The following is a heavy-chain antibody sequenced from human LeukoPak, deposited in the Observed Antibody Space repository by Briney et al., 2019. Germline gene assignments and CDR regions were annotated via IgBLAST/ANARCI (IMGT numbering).Heavy chain of an antibody. V-gene: IGHV3-48*03. J-gene: IGHJ4*02. D-gene: IGHD3-16*01. Sequence: GGSLRLSCAASGFTFSSYEMNWVRQAPGKGLEWVSYISSSGSTIYYADSVKGRFTISRDNSNSTAFLEMNSLTVDDTAVYFCARDVISRNLITLGLGYWGQGTLVTVSS. CDR1: GFTFSSYE. CDR3: ARDVISRNLITLGLGY. CDR2: ISSSGSTI.